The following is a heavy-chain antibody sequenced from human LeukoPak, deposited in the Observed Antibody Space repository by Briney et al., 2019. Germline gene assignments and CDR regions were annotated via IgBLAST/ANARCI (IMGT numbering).Heavy chain of an antibody. CDR1: GFTFSDYY. CDR2: ISSSGSTI. CDR3: ARSKWELPYYFDY. J-gene: IGHJ4*02. Sequence: PGGSLRLSCAASGFTFSDYYMSWIRQAPGKGLEWVSYISSSGSTIYYADSVKGRFTISRDNAKNSLYLQMNSLRAEDTAVYYCARSKWELPYYFDYWGQGTLVTVSS. V-gene: IGHV3-11*04. D-gene: IGHD1-26*01.